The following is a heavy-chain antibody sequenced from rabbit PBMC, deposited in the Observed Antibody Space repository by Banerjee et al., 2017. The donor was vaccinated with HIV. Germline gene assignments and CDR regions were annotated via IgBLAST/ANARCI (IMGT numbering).Heavy chain of an antibody. CDR3: ARHETGTSGWNFAL. Sequence: QSLEESGGDLVKPGASLTLTCTASGSDISSYSMGWVRQAPGKGLEWIACIYGDSSGTTYYASWAKGRFTISKTSSTTVTLQMTSLTAADTATYFCARHETGTSGWNFALWGQGTLVTVS. CDR1: GSDISSYS. V-gene: IGHV1S40*01. D-gene: IGHD1-1*01. CDR2: IYGDSSGTT. J-gene: IGHJ4*01.